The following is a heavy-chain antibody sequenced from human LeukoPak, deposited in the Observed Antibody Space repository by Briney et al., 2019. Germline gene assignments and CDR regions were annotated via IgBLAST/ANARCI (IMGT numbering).Heavy chain of an antibody. J-gene: IGHJ5*02. CDR2: INPSGGST. D-gene: IGHD2-8*01. CDR3: ARDRGSYCTNGVCYPPNNWFDP. CDR1: GYTFTSYY. V-gene: IGHV1-46*01. Sequence: GASVKVSCKASGYTFTSYYMHWVRQAPGQGLEWMGIINPSGGSTSYAQKFQGRVTMTRDTSTSTVYMELSSLRSEDTAVYYYARDRGSYCTNGVCYPPNNWFDPWGQGTLVTVSS.